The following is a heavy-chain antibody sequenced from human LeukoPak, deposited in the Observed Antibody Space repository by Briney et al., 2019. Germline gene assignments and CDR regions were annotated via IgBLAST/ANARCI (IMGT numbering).Heavy chain of an antibody. V-gene: IGHV3-21*01. CDR2: ISSSSSYI. J-gene: IGHJ4*02. Sequence: GGSLRLSCAASGFTFSSAAMIWVRPAQGKGLEWVSSISSSSSYIYYADSVTGRFTISRDNAKNSLYLQMNSLRAEDTAVYYCARRATTERGHSYGLDYWGQGTLVTVSS. D-gene: IGHD5-18*01. CDR3: ARRATTERGHSYGLDY. CDR1: GFTFSSAA.